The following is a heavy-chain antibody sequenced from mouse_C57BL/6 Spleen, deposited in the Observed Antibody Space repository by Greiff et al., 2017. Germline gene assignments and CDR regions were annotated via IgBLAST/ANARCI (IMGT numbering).Heavy chain of an antibody. J-gene: IGHJ4*01. CDR2: IDPSDSYT. CDR1: GYTFTSYW. V-gene: IGHV1-69*01. Sequence: QVQLKQPGAELVMPGASVKLSCKASGYTFTSYWMHWVKQRPGQGLEWIGEIDPSDSYTNYNQKFKGKSTLTVDKPSSTAYMQLSSLTSEDSAVYYCARRTVTTVYYAMDYWGQGTSVTVSS. D-gene: IGHD2-2*01. CDR3: ARRTVTTVYYAMDY.